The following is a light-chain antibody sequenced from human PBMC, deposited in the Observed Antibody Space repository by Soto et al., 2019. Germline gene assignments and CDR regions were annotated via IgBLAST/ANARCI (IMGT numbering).Light chain of an antibody. Sequence: QSVLTQPPSASGTPGQRVTISGSGSSSNIGSNTVTWFQHLPGTAPKLLIYSNTQPPSGVPDRFSGSKSGTSASLAIGGPQSEDEADYYCVACADGLNGVAFGGGTKLTV. CDR2: SNT. J-gene: IGLJ2*01. CDR3: VACADGLNGVA. V-gene: IGLV1-44*01. CDR1: SSNIGSNT.